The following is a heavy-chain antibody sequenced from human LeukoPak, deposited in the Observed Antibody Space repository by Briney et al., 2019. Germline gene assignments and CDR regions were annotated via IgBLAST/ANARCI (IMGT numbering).Heavy chain of an antibody. CDR3: ASPETRNWQNAFDI. J-gene: IGHJ3*02. CDR2: IYPGDSDT. V-gene: IGHV5-51*01. Sequence: GESLQISCQGSGYNFDANWIAGLGQVPGGGLEWMGIIYPGDSDTRYSPSFHGQVTISVDKTNSTAYLQWNSLKVSDTGIYFCASPETRNWQNAFDIWGRGTMVTVSS. CDR1: GYNFDANW. D-gene: IGHD1-14*01.